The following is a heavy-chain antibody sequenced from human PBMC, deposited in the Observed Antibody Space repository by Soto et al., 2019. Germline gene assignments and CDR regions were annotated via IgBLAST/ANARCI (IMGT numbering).Heavy chain of an antibody. CDR1: GGSFSGYY. V-gene: IGHV4-34*01. CDR3: ASSAAAESAVYDSSGYLFDY. D-gene: IGHD3-22*01. J-gene: IGHJ4*02. Sequence: SETLSLTCAVYGGSFSGYYWSWIRQPPWKGLEWIGEINHSGSTNYNPSLKSRVTISVDTSKNQFSLKLSSVTAADTAVYYCASSAAAESAVYDSSGYLFDYWGQGTLVTVSS. CDR2: INHSGST.